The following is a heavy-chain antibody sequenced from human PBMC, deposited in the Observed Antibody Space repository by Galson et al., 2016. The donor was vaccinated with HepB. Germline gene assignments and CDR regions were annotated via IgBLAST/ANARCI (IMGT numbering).Heavy chain of an antibody. CDR1: GGTFSSYS. D-gene: IGHD3-22*01. Sequence: SVKVSCKASGGTFSSYSFSWVRQAPGQGLEWMGGIIPLFDMSYYAQKYQGRLPITADASTNIVYMDLTSLTSDDAAMYFCARRGYSSSGYQYYLDYWGQGTLVTVSS. J-gene: IGHJ4*02. CDR2: IIPLFDMS. CDR3: ARRGYSSSGYQYYLDY. V-gene: IGHV1-69*13.